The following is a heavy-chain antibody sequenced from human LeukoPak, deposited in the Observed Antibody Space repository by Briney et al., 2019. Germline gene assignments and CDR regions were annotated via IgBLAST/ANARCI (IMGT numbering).Heavy chain of an antibody. CDR2: IIEDGSEG. J-gene: IGHJ4*02. CDR1: GFPLSNYW. V-gene: IGHV3-7*01. CDR3: VKRLTAVGNT. Sequence: GGSLRLSRVASGFPLSNYWINWVRPYPGKGREGVANIIEDGSEGRYVDSVKGRFTISRDNAKNTLYLQMNSLRVEDTGVYYCVKRLTAVGNTWGQGTLVTVSS. D-gene: IGHD4-23*01.